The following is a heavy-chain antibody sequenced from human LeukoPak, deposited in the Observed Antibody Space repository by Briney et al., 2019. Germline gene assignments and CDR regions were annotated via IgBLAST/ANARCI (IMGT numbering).Heavy chain of an antibody. V-gene: IGHV4-39*07. D-gene: IGHD6-19*01. Sequence: SETLSLTCTVSGDSISSTSYYWGWIRQPPGKGLQWIGTVSHRGGTYYNPSLKSRVTISVDTSKNQFSLKLSSVTAADTAVYYCAARGARSSGWYDYWGQGTLVTVSS. CDR1: GDSISSTSYY. CDR3: AARGARSSGWYDY. J-gene: IGHJ4*02. CDR2: VSHRGGT.